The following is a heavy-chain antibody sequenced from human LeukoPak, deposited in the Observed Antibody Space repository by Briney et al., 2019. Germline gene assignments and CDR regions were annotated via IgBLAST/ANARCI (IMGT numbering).Heavy chain of an antibody. V-gene: IGHV4-61*02. J-gene: IGHJ6*03. Sequence: SETLSLTCTVSGGSISGANYCWPWIRQPAGKRLEWIGRTYSSGSTNYNPSLKSRVTISVDRSKNQFSLRLSSVTAADTAVYYCAREITVVRGVGLDYYYYHYMDVWGKGTTVTISS. CDR3: AREITVVRGVGLDYYYYHYMDV. D-gene: IGHD3-10*01. CDR2: TYSSGST. CDR1: GGSISGANYC.